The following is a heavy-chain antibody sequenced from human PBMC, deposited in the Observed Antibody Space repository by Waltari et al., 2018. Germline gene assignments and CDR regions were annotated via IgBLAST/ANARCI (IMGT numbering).Heavy chain of an antibody. CDR1: GGTFSSYA. V-gene: IGHV1-69*08. CDR3: ASHSSGFNPFDY. J-gene: IGHJ4*02. CDR2: NILNLGTA. D-gene: IGHD6-19*01. Sequence: QVQLVQSGAEVKKPGSSVKVSCKASGGTFSSYAISWVRQAPGQGLEWMGSNILNLGTANYSQKFQGRVTITANKSTSTADIELSILSCDDTAVYYCASHSSGFNPFDYWGQGTLVTVSS.